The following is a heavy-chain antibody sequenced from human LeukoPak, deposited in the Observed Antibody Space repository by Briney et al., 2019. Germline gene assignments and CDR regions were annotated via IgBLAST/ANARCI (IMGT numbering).Heavy chain of an antibody. CDR2: INPNSGGT. J-gene: IGHJ4*02. Sequence: GASVKVSCKASGYTFTGYYMHWVRQAPGQGLEWMGWINPNSGGTNYAQKFQGRVTMTRDTSISTAYMELSRLRSDDTAVSYCASLGGVFSYGDRPFDYWGQGTLVTVSS. CDR3: ASLGGVFSYGDRPFDY. V-gene: IGHV1-2*02. D-gene: IGHD5-18*01. CDR1: GYTFTGYY.